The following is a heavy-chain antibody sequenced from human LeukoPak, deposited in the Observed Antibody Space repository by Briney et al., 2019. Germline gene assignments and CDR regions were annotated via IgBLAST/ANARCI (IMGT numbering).Heavy chain of an antibody. J-gene: IGHJ4*02. CDR1: GGSISDYS. CDR2: IYYSGSA. Sequence: SETLSLTCTVSGGSISDYSWSWIRQPPGQGLEWIGNIYYSGSANHNPSLKSRVTISRDTSKNQFSLKLTSVTTADTAVYYCARAGGVKTAALDLDYWGQGTLVTVSS. CDR3: ARAGGVKTAALDLDY. V-gene: IGHV4-59*01. D-gene: IGHD6-25*01.